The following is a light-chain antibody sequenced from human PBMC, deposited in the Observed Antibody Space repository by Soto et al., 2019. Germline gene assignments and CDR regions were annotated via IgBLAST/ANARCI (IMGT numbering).Light chain of an antibody. CDR1: ESIARH. J-gene: IGKJ5*01. V-gene: IGKV1-39*01. Sequence: DIQMTQSPSSLSASVGDRVTITCRASESIARHLNWYQQKPGKAPKLLIYAASSLQNGVPSRFRGGGSGTDFTLTINNLQPEDFATYYCQQTYSTLSITFGLGTRLEIK. CDR2: AAS. CDR3: QQTYSTLSIT.